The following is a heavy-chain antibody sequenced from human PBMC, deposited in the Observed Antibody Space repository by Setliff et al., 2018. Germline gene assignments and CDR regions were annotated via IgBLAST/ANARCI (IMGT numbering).Heavy chain of an antibody. Sequence: PGGSLRLSCAASGFTFSSYAMHWVRQAPGKGLEWVAVIWHDGGNKYHADSVKGRFTISRDNAKNSLYLQMNSPRAEDTAVYYCATYKRSSSFEYWGQGSLVTVSS. CDR2: IWHDGGNK. CDR1: GFTFSSYA. D-gene: IGHD6-6*01. J-gene: IGHJ4*02. CDR3: ATYKRSSSFEY. V-gene: IGHV3-33*03.